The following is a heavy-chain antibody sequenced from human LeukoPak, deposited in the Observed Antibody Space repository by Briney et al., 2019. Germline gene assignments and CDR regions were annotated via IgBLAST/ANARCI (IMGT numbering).Heavy chain of an antibody. V-gene: IGHV3-21*01. J-gene: IGHJ4*02. CDR1: GFRFSIYT. CDR2: ITSSSSSI. D-gene: IGHD4/OR15-4a*01. CDR3: ARDLAWGAY. Sequence: GGSLRLSCVASGFRFSIYTMSWVRQAPGKGLEWVPSITSSSSSIYSADSVKGRLTISRDNAKNSLYLEMNGLRDEDTAVYYCARDLAWGAYWGQGTLVTVSS.